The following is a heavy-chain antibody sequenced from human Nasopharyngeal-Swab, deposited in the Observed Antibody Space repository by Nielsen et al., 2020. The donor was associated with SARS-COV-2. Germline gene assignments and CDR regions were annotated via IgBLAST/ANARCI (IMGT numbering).Heavy chain of an antibody. D-gene: IGHD5-12*01. Sequence: GEYLKISCAASGFTFSSYWMSCVRQAPGKGLEWVANIKQDGSEKYYVDSVKGRFTISRDNAKNSLYLQMNSLRAEDTAVYYCARDDSYENYGMDVWGQGTTVTVSS. CDR1: GFTFSSYW. CDR3: ARDDSYENYGMDV. V-gene: IGHV3-7*01. CDR2: IKQDGSEK. J-gene: IGHJ6*02.